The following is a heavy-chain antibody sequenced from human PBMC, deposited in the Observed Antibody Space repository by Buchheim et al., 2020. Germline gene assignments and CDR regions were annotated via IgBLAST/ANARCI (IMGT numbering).Heavy chain of an antibody. CDR2: VYHTGTT. CDR3: AREMGYNYWGNFDS. D-gene: IGHD1-20*01. Sequence: QLQLQESGPGLVKPSETLSLTCTVSGASISSNDYYWGWIRQPPGKGLEWIATVYHTGTTYYNPSLKSRLTISIDKSQNPFSLKLNSVTAADTAVYFCAREMGYNYWGNFDSWGQGTL. CDR1: GASISSNDYY. J-gene: IGHJ4*02. V-gene: IGHV4-39*07.